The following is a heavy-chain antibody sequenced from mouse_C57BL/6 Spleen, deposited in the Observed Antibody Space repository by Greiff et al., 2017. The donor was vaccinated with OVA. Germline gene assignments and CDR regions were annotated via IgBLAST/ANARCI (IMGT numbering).Heavy chain of an antibody. D-gene: IGHD2-4*01. CDR2: IYPGSGNT. Sequence: VQLQQSGAELVRPGASVKLSCKASGYTFTDYYINWVKQRPGQGLEWIARIYPGSGNTYYNEKFKGKATLTAEKSSSTAYMQLSSLTSEDSAVYFCARDYYDYDGMAWFAYWGQGTLVTVSA. V-gene: IGHV1-76*01. CDR3: ARDYYDYDGMAWFAY. J-gene: IGHJ3*01. CDR1: GYTFTDYY.